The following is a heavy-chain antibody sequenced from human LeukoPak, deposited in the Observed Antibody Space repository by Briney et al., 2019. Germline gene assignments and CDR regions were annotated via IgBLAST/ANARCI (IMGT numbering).Heavy chain of an antibody. CDR1: GFTVNNNY. Sequence: GGSLRLSCAAFGFTVNNNYLSWVRQAPGKGLEWVSVIYSGGSTYYADSVKGRFTISRDNSKNTLYLQMNNLRAEDTAVYYCARDTGDTAMVGNDAFDIWGQGTMVTVSS. CDR2: IYSGGST. D-gene: IGHD5-18*01. CDR3: ARDTGDTAMVGNDAFDI. J-gene: IGHJ3*02. V-gene: IGHV3-53*01.